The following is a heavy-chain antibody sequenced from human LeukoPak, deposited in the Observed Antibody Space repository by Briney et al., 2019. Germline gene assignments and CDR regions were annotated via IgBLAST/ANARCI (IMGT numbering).Heavy chain of an antibody. D-gene: IGHD4-23*01. J-gene: IGHJ4*02. CDR3: ATNSNTGGRGNFFDS. CDR2: IIPIFGTA. CDR1: GGTFSSYA. V-gene: IGHV1-69*06. Sequence: SVKVSCKASGGTFSSYAISWVRQAPGQGLEWMGGIIPIFGTANYAQKFQGRVTITADKSTSTAYMEMTSLMSEDTAVYYCATNSNTGGRGNFFDSWGQGSLVTVTT.